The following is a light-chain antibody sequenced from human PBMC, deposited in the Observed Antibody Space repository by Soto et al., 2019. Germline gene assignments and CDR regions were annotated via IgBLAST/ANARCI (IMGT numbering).Light chain of an antibody. CDR1: QTVTSN. CDR2: GAS. J-gene: IGKJ1*01. CDR3: QKYNDWPRT. Sequence: EIVMTQSPVTLSVSPGETANLSCRASQTVTSNLAWYQQKPGRSPRLLLSGASTRATGIPARFSGSGSGTEFTLTISRLQSEDLAVYYCQKYNDWPRTFGQGTKVEIK. V-gene: IGKV3-15*01.